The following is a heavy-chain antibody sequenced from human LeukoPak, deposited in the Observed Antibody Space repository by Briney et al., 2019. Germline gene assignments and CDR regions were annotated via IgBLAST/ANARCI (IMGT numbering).Heavy chain of an antibody. Sequence: PSETLSLTCAVYGGSFSGYYWSWIRQPPGKGLEWIGEINHSGSTNYNPSLKSRVTISVDTSKNQFSLKLSSVTAADTAVYYCARGVQVVVAAGGAWFDPWGQGTLVTVSS. J-gene: IGHJ5*02. V-gene: IGHV4-34*01. CDR3: ARGVQVVVAAGGAWFDP. CDR2: INHSGST. CDR1: GGSFSGYY. D-gene: IGHD2-15*01.